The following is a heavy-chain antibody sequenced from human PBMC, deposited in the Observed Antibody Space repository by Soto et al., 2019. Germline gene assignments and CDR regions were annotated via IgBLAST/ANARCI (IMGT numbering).Heavy chain of an antibody. CDR1: GGTFSTYT. CDR3: AGDSDRHYNDSHASSDP. D-gene: IGHD3-16*01. V-gene: IGHV1-69*08. J-gene: IGHJ5*02. Sequence: QVQLVQSGAEVKKPGSSVKVSCKASGGTFSTYTITWVRQAPGQGLEWMGRIIPIIGIINYAQTFQGRVTISADKFPGTAYMELSGLRSDDTAVYYCAGDSDRHYNDSHASSDPGGQGTLVTVSS. CDR2: IIPIIGII.